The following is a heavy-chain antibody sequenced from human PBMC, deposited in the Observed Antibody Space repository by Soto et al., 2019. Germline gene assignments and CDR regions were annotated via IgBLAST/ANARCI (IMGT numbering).Heavy chain of an antibody. Sequence: RASVKVSCKASGYTFTSYYMHWVRQAPGQGLEWMGIINPSGGSTSYAQKFQGRVTMTRDTSTSTVYMELSSLRSEDTAVYYCARDNGSSGYPSNWFDPWGQGTLVTVSS. D-gene: IGHD3-22*01. CDR1: GYTFTSYY. V-gene: IGHV1-46*01. CDR3: ARDNGSSGYPSNWFDP. J-gene: IGHJ5*02. CDR2: INPSGGST.